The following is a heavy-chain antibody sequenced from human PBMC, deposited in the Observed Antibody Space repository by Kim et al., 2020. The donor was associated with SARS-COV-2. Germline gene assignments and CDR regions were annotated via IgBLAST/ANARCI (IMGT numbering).Heavy chain of an antibody. J-gene: IGHJ4*02. CDR2: GST. Sequence: GSTYYADAGKGRFTISRDNSKNTLYLQMSSLRAEDTAVYYCAKDRADDYWGQGTLVTVSS. V-gene: IGHV3-23*01. CDR3: AKDRADDY. D-gene: IGHD3-10*01.